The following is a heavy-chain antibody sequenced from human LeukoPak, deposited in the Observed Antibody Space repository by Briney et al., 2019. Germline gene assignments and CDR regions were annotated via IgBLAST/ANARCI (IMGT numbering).Heavy chain of an antibody. D-gene: IGHD3-22*01. CDR3: ARHGGYYDSSGYHPKYFQH. V-gene: IGHV5-51*01. J-gene: IGHJ1*01. CDR2: IYPGDSDT. Sequence: GESLKISCKGSGYSFTSYWIGWVRQMPGKGLEWMGIIYPGDSDTRYSPSFQGQVTISADKSISTAYLQWSSLKASDTAMYYCARHGGYYDSSGYHPKYFQHWGQGTLVTVSS. CDR1: GYSFTSYW.